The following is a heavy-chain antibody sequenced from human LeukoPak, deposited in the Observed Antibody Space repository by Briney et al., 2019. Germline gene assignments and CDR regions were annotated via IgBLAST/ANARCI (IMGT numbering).Heavy chain of an antibody. J-gene: IGHJ6*02. CDR2: IKEDGSDK. CDR1: GFTFSSYW. V-gene: IGHV3-7*01. D-gene: IGHD5-18*01. CDR3: AREDRFGYNYAYGIDV. Sequence: GGSLRLSCATSGFTFSSYWMSWVRQAPGKGLEWVANIKEDGSDKYYVDSVKGRFTISRDNAKKTVYLQMNSLRAEDTAVYYCAREDRFGYNYAYGIDVWGQGTTVTISS.